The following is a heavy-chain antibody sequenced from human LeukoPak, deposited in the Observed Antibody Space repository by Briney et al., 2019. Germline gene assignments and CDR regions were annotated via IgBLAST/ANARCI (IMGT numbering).Heavy chain of an antibody. CDR2: IYNGGST. D-gene: IGHD4-17*01. CDR1: GGSIRSYY. CDR3: ARGGDYGDYVDY. Sequence: SETLSLTCSVSGGSIRSYYWSWIRQPAGKGLEWIGRIYNGGSTNYNPSLKSRVTMSVDTSKNQFSLKLSSVTAADTAVYYCARGGDYGDYVDYWGQGTLVTVSS. J-gene: IGHJ4*02. V-gene: IGHV4-4*07.